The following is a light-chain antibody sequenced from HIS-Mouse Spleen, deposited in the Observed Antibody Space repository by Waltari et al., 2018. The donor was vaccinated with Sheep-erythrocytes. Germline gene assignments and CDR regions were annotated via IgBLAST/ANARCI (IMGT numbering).Light chain of an antibody. J-gene: IGLJ2*01. CDR2: HDS. V-gene: IGLV3-1*01. Sequence: SYELTQPPSVSVSPGQTASITCSGDKLGDKYACWYQQKPGQSPVLVIYHDSKRPSGVPGRFSGSNSGNTATLTISGTRAMDEADYYCQAWDSSTAVFGGETKLTVL. CDR1: KLGDKY. CDR3: QAWDSSTAV.